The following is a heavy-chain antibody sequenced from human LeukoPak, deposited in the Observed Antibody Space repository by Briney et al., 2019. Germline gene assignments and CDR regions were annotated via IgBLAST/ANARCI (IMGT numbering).Heavy chain of an antibody. Sequence: GGSLRLSCAASGFTFDDYAIHWVRQVPGKVLEWVSLISGDGVSTYYADSVKRRFTISRDNRKNSLYLQMNSLRTEDTALYYCAKDLGPSGAGWFDPWGQGTLVTVSS. J-gene: IGHJ5*02. CDR3: AKDLGPSGAGWFDP. D-gene: IGHD7-27*01. CDR2: ISGDGVST. V-gene: IGHV3-43*02. CDR1: GFTFDDYA.